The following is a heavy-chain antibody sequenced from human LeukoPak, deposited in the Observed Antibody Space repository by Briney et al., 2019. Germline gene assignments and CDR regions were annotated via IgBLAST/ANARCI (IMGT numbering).Heavy chain of an antibody. CDR3: AKDGSGSWGGY. D-gene: IGHD3-10*01. CDR1: GFTFSDYY. Sequence: GGSLRLSCAASGFTFSDYYMSWIRQAPGKGLEWVSAISGSGGSTYYADSVKGRFTISRDNSKNTLYLQMNSLRAEDTAVYYCAKDGSGSWGGYWGQGTLVTVSS. CDR2: ISGSGGST. V-gene: IGHV3-23*01. J-gene: IGHJ4*02.